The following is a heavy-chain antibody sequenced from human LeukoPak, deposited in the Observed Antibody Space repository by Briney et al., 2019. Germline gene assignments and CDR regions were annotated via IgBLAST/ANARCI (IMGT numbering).Heavy chain of an antibody. CDR1: DYIFTGYY. CDR2: INPNDGAT. CDR3: TRESGSYHGNDC. J-gene: IGHJ4*02. D-gene: IGHD1-26*01. Sequence: ASVKVSCKASDYIFTGYYMHWVRQAPGQGLEWMGRINPNDGATNYAQKFQGRVTITGDTSINTAYMELSSLRSDDTAVYYCTRESGSYHGNDCWGQGTLVTVSS. V-gene: IGHV1-2*06.